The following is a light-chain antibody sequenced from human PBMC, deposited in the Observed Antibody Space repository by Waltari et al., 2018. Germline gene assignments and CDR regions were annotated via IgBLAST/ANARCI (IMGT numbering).Light chain of an antibody. V-gene: IGKV3-20*01. Sequence: VLTQHPGTLSLSPGERATLSCRASQSVSGSYVAWYQQKPGQAPRLLIYGASVRATGIPDRFSGGGSGADFTLTISRLEPEDFAVYYCQQYGNSPLTFGGGTKVEIK. CDR2: GAS. J-gene: IGKJ4*01. CDR1: QSVSGSY. CDR3: QQYGNSPLT.